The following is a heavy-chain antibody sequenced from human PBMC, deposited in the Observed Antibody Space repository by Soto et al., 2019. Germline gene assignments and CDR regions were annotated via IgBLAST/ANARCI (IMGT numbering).Heavy chain of an antibody. V-gene: IGHV3-74*01. D-gene: IGHD7-27*01. CDR2: LGPKSNGI. CDR1: AFTFSGDW. J-gene: IGHJ4*02. Sequence: EAQLVESGGGFVQPGGSLRLSCTDSAFTFSGDWMHWVRQAPGKGLVWVSRLGPKSNGINYADSVKGRFTISRDNTKKTLYLLMQSLMAEDTAVYFCTRKTVEGSDSWGQGTLVTVSS. CDR3: TRKTVEGSDS.